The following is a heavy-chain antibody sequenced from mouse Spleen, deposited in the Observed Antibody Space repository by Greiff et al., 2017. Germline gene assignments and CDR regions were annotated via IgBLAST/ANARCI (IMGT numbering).Heavy chain of an antibody. J-gene: IGHJ1*01. CDR2: ISYDGSN. V-gene: IGHV3-6*01. CDR1: GYSITSGYY. CDR3: ARETGPYWYFDV. D-gene: IGHD4-1*01. Sequence: EVQLQQSGPGLVKPSQSLSLTCSVTGYSITSGYYWNWIRQFPGNKLEWMGYISYDGSNNYNPSLKNRISITRDTSKNQFFLKLNSVTTEDTATYYCARETGPYWYFDVWGAGTTVTVSS.